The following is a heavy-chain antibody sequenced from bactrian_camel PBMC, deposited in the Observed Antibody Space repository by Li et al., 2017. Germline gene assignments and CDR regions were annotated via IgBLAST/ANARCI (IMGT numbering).Heavy chain of an antibody. CDR2: IGGTGST. CDR3: AAAQGRWHVPLHEGSFGY. V-gene: IGHV3S55*01. D-gene: IGHD2*01. J-gene: IGHJ6*01. CDR1: GYKYDMC. Sequence: VQLVESGGGSAQAGGSLRLSCAASGYKYDMCMGWFRQAPGKEREGVAAIGGTGSTRYAKSVEGRFTISKDNGKNTLVLQMNSLKPDDSSMYYCAAAQGRWHVPLHEGSFGYWGQGTQVTVS.